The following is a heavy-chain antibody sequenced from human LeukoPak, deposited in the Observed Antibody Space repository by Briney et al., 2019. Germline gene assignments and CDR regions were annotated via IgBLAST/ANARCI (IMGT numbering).Heavy chain of an antibody. CDR2: ISSSSSYI. D-gene: IGHD3-22*01. CDR3: ARVDYYDSSGYSRRGAFDI. V-gene: IGHV3-21*01. Sequence: GGSLRLSCAASGFTFSSYSMNWVRQAPGKGLEWVSSISSSSSYIYYADSVKGRFTISRDNAKNSLYLQMNSLRAEDTAVYYCARVDYYDSSGYSRRGAFDIWGQGTMVTVSS. CDR1: GFTFSSYS. J-gene: IGHJ3*02.